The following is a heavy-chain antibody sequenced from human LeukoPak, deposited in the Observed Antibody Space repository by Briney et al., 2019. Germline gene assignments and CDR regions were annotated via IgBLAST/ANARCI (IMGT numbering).Heavy chain of an antibody. CDR3: ARGGVVVPPASFDY. V-gene: IGHV4-59*12. J-gene: IGHJ4*02. CDR2: IDYTGST. CDR1: GDSIRTYS. Sequence: SETLSLTCTVSGDSIRTYSWSWIRQSPGKGLEWIGYIDYTGSTNYNPSLKSRVTMSVDTSKNQFSLKLSSVTAADTAVYYCARGGVVVPPASFDYWGQGTLVTVSS. D-gene: IGHD2-2*01.